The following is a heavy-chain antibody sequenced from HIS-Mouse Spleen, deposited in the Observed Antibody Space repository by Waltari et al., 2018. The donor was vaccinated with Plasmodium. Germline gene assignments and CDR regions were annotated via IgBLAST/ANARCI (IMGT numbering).Heavy chain of an antibody. V-gene: IGHV2-70*15. CDR1: GFSLSTSGMF. CDR2: IDWDDDK. CDR3: ARTTYSSSSAKYYYYGMDV. D-gene: IGHD6-6*01. Sequence: QVTLRESGPALVKPTQTLTLTCTFSGFSLSTSGMFVSSIRQPPGKALEWLARIDWDDDKYYSTSLKTRLTISKDTSKNQVVLTMTNMDPVDTATYYCARTTYSSSSAKYYYYGMDVWGQGTTVTVSS. J-gene: IGHJ6*02.